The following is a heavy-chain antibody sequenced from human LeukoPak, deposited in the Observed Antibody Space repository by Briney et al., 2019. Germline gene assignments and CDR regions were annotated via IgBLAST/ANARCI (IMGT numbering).Heavy chain of an antibody. D-gene: IGHD3-22*01. CDR1: GGTFSSYA. CDR3: ASYGYYDSSGYYYFDY. V-gene: IGHV1-69*05. J-gene: IGHJ4*02. CDR2: IIPIFGTA. Sequence: GASVKVSCKASGGTFSSYAISWVRQAPGQGLEWMGGIIPIFGTANYAQKFQGRVTITTDESTSTAYMELSSLRSEDTAVYYCASYGYYDSSGYYYFDYWGQGTLDTVSS.